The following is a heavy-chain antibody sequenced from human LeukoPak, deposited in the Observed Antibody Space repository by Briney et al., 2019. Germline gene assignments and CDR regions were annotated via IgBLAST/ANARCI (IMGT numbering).Heavy chain of an antibody. D-gene: IGHD6-13*01. Sequence: GRSLRLSCAASGFTFSSYWMSWVRQAPGKGLEWVANIKQDGSEKYYVDSVKGRFTISRDNAKNSLYLQMNSLRAEDTAVYYCARDPSLLRYSSSWYHDYWGQGTLVTVSS. CDR3: ARDPSLLRYSSSWYHDY. V-gene: IGHV3-7*01. J-gene: IGHJ4*02. CDR2: IKQDGSEK. CDR1: GFTFSSYW.